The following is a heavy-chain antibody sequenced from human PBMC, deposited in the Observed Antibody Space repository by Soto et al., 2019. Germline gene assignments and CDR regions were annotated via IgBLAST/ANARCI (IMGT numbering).Heavy chain of an antibody. D-gene: IGHD2-15*01. CDR3: ARLTFDCSGGSCSNWFDP. CDR2: IYYSGST. J-gene: IGHJ5*02. V-gene: IGHV4-59*08. CDR1: GGSISSYY. Sequence: ETLSLTCTVSGGSISSYYWSWIRQPPGKGLEWIGYIYYSGSTNYNPSLKSRVTISVDTSKNQFSLKLSSVTAADTAVYYCARLTFDCSGGSCSNWFDPWGQGTLVTVSS.